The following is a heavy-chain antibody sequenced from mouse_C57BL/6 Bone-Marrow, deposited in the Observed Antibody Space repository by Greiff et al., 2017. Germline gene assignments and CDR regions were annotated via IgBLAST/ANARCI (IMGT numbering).Heavy chain of an antibody. CDR2: ISGGGGNT. D-gene: IGHD2-4*01. V-gene: IGHV5-9*01. Sequence: EVMLVESGGGLVKPGGSLKLSCAASGFTFSSYTMSWVRQTPEKRLEWVATISGGGGNTYYPDSVKGRFTISRDNAKNTLYLQMSSLRSEDTALYYCARLDYDYDDYYAMDYWGQGTSVTVSS. CDR3: ARLDYDYDDYYAMDY. J-gene: IGHJ4*01. CDR1: GFTFSSYT.